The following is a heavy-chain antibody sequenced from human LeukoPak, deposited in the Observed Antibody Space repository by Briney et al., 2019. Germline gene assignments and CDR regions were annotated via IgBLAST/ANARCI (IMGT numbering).Heavy chain of an antibody. V-gene: IGHV4-39*07. J-gene: IGHJ4*02. CDR1: GGSISSSSYY. CDR2: IYYSGST. Sequence: PSETLSLTCTVSGGSISSSSYYWGWLRQPPGKGLEWLGSIYYSGSTYYNPSLKSRVTISVDTSKNQFSLKLSSVTAADTAVYYCARVGPPYYGSGGMGYFDYWGQGTLVTVSS. D-gene: IGHD3-10*01. CDR3: ARVGPPYYGSGGMGYFDY.